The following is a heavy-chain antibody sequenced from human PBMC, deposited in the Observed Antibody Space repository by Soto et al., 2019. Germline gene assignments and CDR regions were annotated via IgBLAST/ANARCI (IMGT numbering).Heavy chain of an antibody. J-gene: IGHJ4*02. D-gene: IGHD3-22*01. V-gene: IGHV3-74*01. Sequence: EVQLVESGGGLVQPGGSLRLSCAASGITFRSYWMHWVRKAPGKGLMWFSRINSDGSSTSYADSLKGRFNISRDNAKNTLYLQMNSLRAEDTAVYYCARDPEEDYYDSSGTTNAYWGQGTLVIVSS. CDR3: ARDPEEDYYDSSGTTNAY. CDR2: INSDGSST. CDR1: GITFRSYW.